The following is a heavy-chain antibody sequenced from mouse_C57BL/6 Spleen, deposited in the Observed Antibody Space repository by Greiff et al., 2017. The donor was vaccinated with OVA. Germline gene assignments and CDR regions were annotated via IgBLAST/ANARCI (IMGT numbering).Heavy chain of an antibody. D-gene: IGHD1-1*01. CDR2: IDPENGDT. Sequence: EVKLQESGAELVRPGASVKLSCTASGFNIKDDYMHWVKQRPEQGLEWIGWIDPENGDTEYASKFQGKATITADTSSNTAYLQLSSLTSEDTAVYYCTTAHYYGSSYEDYWGQGTTLTVSS. CDR1: GFNIKDDY. V-gene: IGHV14-4*01. CDR3: TTAHYYGSSYEDY. J-gene: IGHJ2*01.